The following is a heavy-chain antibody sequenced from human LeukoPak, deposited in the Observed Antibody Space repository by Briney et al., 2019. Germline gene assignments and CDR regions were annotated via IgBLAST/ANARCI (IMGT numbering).Heavy chain of an antibody. CDR3: ARANGGGLDY. CDR1: GYTFSTYY. Sequence: ASVKVSCKTSGYTFSTYYMHWVRQAPGQGLEWLGIVHPTDGSTSYTQKIQGRVTMTRDTATGTVYLELSSLRSEDTAVYWCARANGGGLDYWGQGTLITVSS. V-gene: IGHV1-46*01. J-gene: IGHJ4*02. CDR2: VHPTDGST. D-gene: IGHD3-10*01.